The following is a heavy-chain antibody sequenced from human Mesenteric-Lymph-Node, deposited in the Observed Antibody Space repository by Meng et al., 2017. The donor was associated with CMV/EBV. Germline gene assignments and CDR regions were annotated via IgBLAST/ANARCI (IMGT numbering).Heavy chain of an antibody. CDR1: GFTFISHA. CDR2: ISGSGGRT. V-gene: IGHV3-23*01. J-gene: IGHJ4*02. D-gene: IGHD5-18*01. Sequence: GGSLRLSCAASGFTFISHAITWVRQAPGKGLECVSSISGSGGRTFYADSVKGRFTISRDNSKNTVYLQMRSLRVEDTAKYYCATSPAIQLWLYFDHWGQGSLVTVSS. CDR3: ATSPAIQLWLYFDH.